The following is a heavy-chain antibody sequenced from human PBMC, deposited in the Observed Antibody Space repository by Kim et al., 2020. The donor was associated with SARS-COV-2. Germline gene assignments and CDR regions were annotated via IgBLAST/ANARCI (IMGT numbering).Heavy chain of an antibody. CDR3: ARGRGGNYDFDY. J-gene: IGHJ4*02. CDR2: IDPNSGVT. Sequence: ASVKVSCKASGYTFTGYYIHWVRQAPGQGLEWMGRIDPNSGVTHYAQKFHGRVTMTRDTSITTAYMELSRLTSDDTVVYYCARGRGGNYDFDYWGQGTLVTVSS. D-gene: IGHD1-26*01. V-gene: IGHV1-2*05. CDR1: GYTFTGYY.